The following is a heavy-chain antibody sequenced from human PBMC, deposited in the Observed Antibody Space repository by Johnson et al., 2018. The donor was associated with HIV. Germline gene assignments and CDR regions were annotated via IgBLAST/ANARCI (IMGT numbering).Heavy chain of an antibody. J-gene: IGHJ3*01. CDR3: AKMYYNFWSGYSAQMDAFDV. CDR1: GFAFSNYG. Sequence: VQLVESGGGVVQPGRSLRLSCAASGFAFSNYGMHWVRQAPGKGLEWVAVISYDGSNQFYADSVKGRFTISRDNSKNTLYLEMYSLRAEDTAVYYWAKMYYNFWSGYSAQMDAFDVWGQGTMVTVSS. CDR2: ISYDGSNQ. V-gene: IGHV3-30*19. D-gene: IGHD3-3*01.